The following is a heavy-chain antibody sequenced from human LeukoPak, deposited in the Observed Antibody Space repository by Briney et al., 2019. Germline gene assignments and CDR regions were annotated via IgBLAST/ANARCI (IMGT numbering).Heavy chain of an antibody. J-gene: IGHJ4*01. Sequence: PSETLSLTCTVSGGSISSGGYYWSWIRQHPGKGLEWIGYIYYSGSTYYNPSLKSRVTISVDTSKNQFSLKLTSVTAADTSVYYCVGRRGDGDYRPEFWGHGTLVTVSS. D-gene: IGHD4-17*01. CDR3: VGRRGDGDYRPEF. CDR2: IYYSGST. CDR1: GGSISSGGYY. V-gene: IGHV4-31*03.